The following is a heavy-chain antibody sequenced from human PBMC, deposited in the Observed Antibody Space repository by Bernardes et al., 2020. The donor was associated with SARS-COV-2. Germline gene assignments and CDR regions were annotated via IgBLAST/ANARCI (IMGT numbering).Heavy chain of an antibody. D-gene: IGHD3-10*01. Sequence: SETLSLTCSVSGGSIRTYYWSWIRQPAGKGLEWIGRMSASGSSNHNPSLRSRITMSVDTPQNQISLELSSVTAADTAVYYCAREGGTSGRGMDVWGQGTTVTVSS. CDR1: GGSIRTYY. V-gene: IGHV4-4*07. J-gene: IGHJ6*02. CDR3: AREGGTSGRGMDV. CDR2: MSASGSS.